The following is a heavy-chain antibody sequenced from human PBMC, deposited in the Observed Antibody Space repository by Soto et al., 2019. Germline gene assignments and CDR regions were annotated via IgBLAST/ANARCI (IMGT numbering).Heavy chain of an antibody. V-gene: IGHV3-72*01. CDR1: GFTFSAHY. J-gene: IGHJ4*02. CDR3: AFFGATGAF. D-gene: IGHD3-16*01. Sequence: EVQLVESGGGLVQPGGSLRLSCAASGFTFSAHYMDWVRQAPGKGLEWVGRTRNKANNYTTEYAASVKGRFTISRDDSMNSLCLQMNSLKTEDTAVYYCAFFGATGAFWGQGALVTVSS. CDR2: TRNKANNYTT.